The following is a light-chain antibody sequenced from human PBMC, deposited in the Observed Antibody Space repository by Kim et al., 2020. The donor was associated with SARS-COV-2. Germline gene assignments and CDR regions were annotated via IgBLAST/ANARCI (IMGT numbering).Light chain of an antibody. CDR3: QQLNTYPRVT. Sequence: SVGDRVTITCRVSQGISSYLAWYQQKPGKAPKLLIYAASTLQNGVPSRFSGSGSGTEFTLTISSLQPEDFATYYCQQLNTYPRVTFGLGTRLEIK. CDR1: QGISSY. CDR2: AAS. V-gene: IGKV1-9*01. J-gene: IGKJ5*01.